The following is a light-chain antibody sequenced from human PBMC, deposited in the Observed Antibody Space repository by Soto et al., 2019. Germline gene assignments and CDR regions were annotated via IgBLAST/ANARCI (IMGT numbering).Light chain of an antibody. CDR2: DVT. CDR1: SSDVGGYNY. J-gene: IGLJ1*01. V-gene: IGLV2-14*03. CDR3: SSYTSSTTYV. Sequence: HSALTQTASVSGSPGQSITISCTGTSSDVGGYNYVYWYQQYPGKAPKLMIYDVTYRPSGVSYRFSGSKSANTASLTISGLQAEDEADYYCSSYTSSTTYVFGTGTKVTVL.